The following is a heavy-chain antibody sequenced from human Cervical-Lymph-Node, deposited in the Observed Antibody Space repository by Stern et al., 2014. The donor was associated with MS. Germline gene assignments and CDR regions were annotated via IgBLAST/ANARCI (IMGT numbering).Heavy chain of an antibody. CDR3: ARGASSAAWYKHAVDV. CDR2: IIPVFGTP. V-gene: IGHV1-69*01. D-gene: IGHD1-14*01. Sequence: QVQLMQSGAEVQKPGSSVKVSCKASGDTSNTDAIHWVRQAPGQGLEWMGGIIPVFGTPVYAQRCKGRVAIAADESTATDYLELSSLRSDDTAVYYCARGASSAAWYKHAVDVWGQGTTVTVSS. CDR1: GDTSNTDA. J-gene: IGHJ6*02.